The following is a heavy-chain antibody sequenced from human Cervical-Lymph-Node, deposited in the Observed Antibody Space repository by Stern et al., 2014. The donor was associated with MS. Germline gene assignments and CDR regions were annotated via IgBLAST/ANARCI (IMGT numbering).Heavy chain of an antibody. Sequence: EVQLVESGGGLIQPGGSLRLSCAAPGFTVSNNYMSWVRPAPGKGLEWVSLLYTDDSTYYAGSVKGRFTISRDSSKNKLFLQMNSRRAEDTAVYYCARAIFGVNTAAMAPDAFDTWGQGTMVTVSS. CDR1: GFTVSNNY. CDR2: LYTDDST. D-gene: IGHD3-3*01. V-gene: IGHV3-53*01. CDR3: ARAIFGVNTAAMAPDAFDT. J-gene: IGHJ3*02.